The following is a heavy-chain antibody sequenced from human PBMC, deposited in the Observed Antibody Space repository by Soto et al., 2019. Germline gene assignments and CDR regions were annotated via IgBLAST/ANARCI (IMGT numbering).Heavy chain of an antibody. V-gene: IGHV1-69*06. J-gene: IGHJ6*02. CDR1: GGTFSSYA. D-gene: IGHD4-17*01. CDR2: IIPVFGTA. CDR3: ARSPDYGDYVPYYYYGMDV. Sequence: SVKVSCKASGGTFSSYAISWVRQAPGQGLEWMGGIIPVFGTANYAQKFQGRVTITADKSTSTAYMELSSLRSEDTAVYYCARSPDYGDYVPYYYYGMDVWGQGTTVTVSS.